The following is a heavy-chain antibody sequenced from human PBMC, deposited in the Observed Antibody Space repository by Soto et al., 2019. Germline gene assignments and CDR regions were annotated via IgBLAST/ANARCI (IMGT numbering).Heavy chain of an antibody. V-gene: IGHV1-18*01. CDR2: ISLYSDGT. CDR3: ARVVLGAEAWFGP. J-gene: IGHJ5*02. Sequence: QVQLVQSGGEVKRPGASVKVSCKTSGYTFSNYGITWVRQAPVQPLEWLGWISLYSDGTNYAQKFQGRVSMTTDTSTTAAYMELRSLRSYATAVYYCARVVLGAEAWFGPLGQGTLVTVAA. D-gene: IGHD2-2*01. CDR1: GYTFSNYG.